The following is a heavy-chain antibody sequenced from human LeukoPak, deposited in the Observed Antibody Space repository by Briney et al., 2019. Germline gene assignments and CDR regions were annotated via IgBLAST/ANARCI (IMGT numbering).Heavy chain of an antibody. CDR3: AKDHINYYDSSGYYSAFDI. D-gene: IGHD3-22*01. Sequence: EAGGSLRLSCAASGFTFSSYGMHWARQAPGKGLEWVAVISYDGSNKYYADSVKGRFTISRDNSKNTLYLQMNSLRAEDTAVYYCAKDHINYYDSSGYYSAFDIWGQGTMVTVSS. V-gene: IGHV3-30*18. CDR2: ISYDGSNK. J-gene: IGHJ3*02. CDR1: GFTFSSYG.